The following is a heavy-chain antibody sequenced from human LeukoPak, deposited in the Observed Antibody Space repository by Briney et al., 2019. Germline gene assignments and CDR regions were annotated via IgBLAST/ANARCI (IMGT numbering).Heavy chain of an antibody. D-gene: IGHD3-10*01. V-gene: IGHV3-23*01. CDR3: AKYRGFGDSYDS. Sequence: PGGSLRLSCAASRFTFSSYAMSWVRQAPGTRLEWVSTIGGSGGGIYYADSVKGRFTISRDNSQSTLYLQMNSLRAEDTAVYYCAKYRGFGDSYDSWGQGTLVTVSS. J-gene: IGHJ4*02. CDR2: IGGSGGGI. CDR1: RFTFSSYA.